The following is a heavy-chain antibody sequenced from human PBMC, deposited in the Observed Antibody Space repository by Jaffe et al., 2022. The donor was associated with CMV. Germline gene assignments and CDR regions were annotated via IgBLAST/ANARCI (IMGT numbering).Heavy chain of an antibody. V-gene: IGHV1-18*04. CDR1: GYTFTSYG. CDR2: ISAYNGNT. J-gene: IGHJ3*02. CDR3: ARTDYDILTGYFSRAFDI. Sequence: QVQLVQSGAEVKKPGASVKVSCKASGYTFTSYGISWVRQAPGQGLEWMGWISAYNGNTNYAQKLQGRVTMTTDTSTSTAYMELRSLRSDDTAVYYCARTDYDILTGYFSRAFDIWGQGTMVTVSS. D-gene: IGHD3-9*01.